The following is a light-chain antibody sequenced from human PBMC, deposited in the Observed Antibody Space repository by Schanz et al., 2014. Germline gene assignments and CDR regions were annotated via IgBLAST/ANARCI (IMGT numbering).Light chain of an antibody. V-gene: IGKV1-9*01. CDR2: AAS. Sequence: DIQMTQSPSSLSASVGDRVTITCRASQGISNYLAWYQQKPGKAPKLLIYAASTLQSGVPSRFSGSGSGTEFTLTITSLQPDDCATYYCQQSYSSPLFTFGPGTKVDIK. CDR1: QGISNY. CDR3: QQSYSSPLFT. J-gene: IGKJ3*01.